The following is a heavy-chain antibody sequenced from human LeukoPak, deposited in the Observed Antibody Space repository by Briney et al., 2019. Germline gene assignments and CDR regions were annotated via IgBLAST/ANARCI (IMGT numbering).Heavy chain of an antibody. D-gene: IGHD6-25*01. V-gene: IGHV1-69*01. Sequence: SVKVSCKASGDNFSDCSINWVRQAPGQGLEWMGVIIPVYGTANYAQKFQGRVSITADESTITAYMELSSLGSEDTAVYYCARGRAATYYYYMDVWGKGTAVSVSS. CDR1: GDNFSDCS. CDR3: ARGRAATYYYYMDV. J-gene: IGHJ6*03. CDR2: IIPVYGTA.